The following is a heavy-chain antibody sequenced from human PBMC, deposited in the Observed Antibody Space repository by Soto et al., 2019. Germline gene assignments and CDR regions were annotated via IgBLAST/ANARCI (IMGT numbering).Heavy chain of an antibody. CDR2: IDPSDSQT. Sequence: GESLKISCTGSGYSFACYWITWVRQKPGKGLEWMGRIDPSDSQTYYSPSFRGHVTISVTKSITTVFLQWSSLRASDTAMYYCARQIYDSDTGPNFQYYFDSWGQGTPVTVSS. D-gene: IGHD3-22*01. CDR1: GYSFACYW. V-gene: IGHV5-10-1*01. J-gene: IGHJ4*02. CDR3: ARQIYDSDTGPNFQYYFDS.